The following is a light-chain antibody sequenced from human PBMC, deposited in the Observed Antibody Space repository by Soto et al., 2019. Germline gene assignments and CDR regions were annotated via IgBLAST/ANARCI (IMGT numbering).Light chain of an antibody. CDR3: MQATQSTWT. V-gene: IGKV2-24*01. CDR2: KVS. Sequence: DIVMTQTPLSLPVTLGQAASISCRSSQSLVHSDGNTYLSWFHQRPGQPPRLLIYKVSDRFSGVPERFSGSGAGTDFTLTISRVEAEDVGLYYCMQATQSTWTFGQGTKVEIK. CDR1: QSLVHSDGNTY. J-gene: IGKJ1*01.